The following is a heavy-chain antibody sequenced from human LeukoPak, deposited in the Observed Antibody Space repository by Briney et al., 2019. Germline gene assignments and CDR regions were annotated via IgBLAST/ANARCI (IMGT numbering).Heavy chain of an antibody. CDR3: AKVFTMVRGVIHGDY. D-gene: IGHD3-10*01. CDR1: GFTFSSYS. V-gene: IGHV3-21*01. J-gene: IGHJ4*02. Sequence: GGSLRLSRAASGFTFSSYSMNWVRQAPGKGLEWVSSISSSSSYIYYADSVKGRFTISRDNAKNSLYLQMNSLRAEDTAVYYCAKVFTMVRGVIHGDYWGQGTLVTVSS. CDR2: ISSSSSYI.